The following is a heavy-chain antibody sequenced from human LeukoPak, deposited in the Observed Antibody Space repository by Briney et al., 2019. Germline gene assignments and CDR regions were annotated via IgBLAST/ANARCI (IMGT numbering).Heavy chain of an antibody. V-gene: IGHV1-18*01. CDR1: GGTFSSYA. CDR3: ARDLTGTTSYYYYMDV. Sequence: ASVKVSCKASGGTFSSYAISWVRQAPGQGLEWMGWISAYNGNTNYAQKLQGRVTMTTDTSTSTAYMELRSLRSDDTAVYYCARDLTGTTSYYYYMDVWGKGTTVTVSS. D-gene: IGHD1-7*01. CDR2: ISAYNGNT. J-gene: IGHJ6*03.